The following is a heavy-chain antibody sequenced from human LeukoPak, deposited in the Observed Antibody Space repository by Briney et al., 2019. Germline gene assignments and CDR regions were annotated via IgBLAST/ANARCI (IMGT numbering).Heavy chain of an antibody. CDR2: IYHSGST. J-gene: IGHJ4*02. V-gene: IGHV4-30-2*01. Sequence: SQTLSLTCAVSGGSISSGGYSWSWIRQPPGKGLEWIGYIYHSGSTYYNPSLKSRVTISVDTSKNQFSLKLSSVTAADTAVYYCARSHLDYDFWSGYPFDYWGQGTLVTVSS. CDR3: ARSHLDYDFWSGYPFDY. CDR1: GGSISSGGYS. D-gene: IGHD3-3*01.